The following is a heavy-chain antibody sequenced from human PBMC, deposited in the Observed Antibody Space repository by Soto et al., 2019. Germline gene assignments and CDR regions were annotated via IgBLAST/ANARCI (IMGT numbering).Heavy chain of an antibody. CDR2: IYYSGST. V-gene: IGHV4-30-4*01. J-gene: IGHJ4*02. D-gene: IGHD1-26*01. CDR3: ARRDSGSYSVNFDY. CDR1: GGSISSGDYY. Sequence: SETLSLTCAVSGGSISSGDYYWSWIRRPPGKGLEWIGYIYYSGSTYYNPSLKSRVTISVDTSKNQFSLKLSSVTAADTAVYYCARRDSGSYSVNFDYWGQGTLVTVSS.